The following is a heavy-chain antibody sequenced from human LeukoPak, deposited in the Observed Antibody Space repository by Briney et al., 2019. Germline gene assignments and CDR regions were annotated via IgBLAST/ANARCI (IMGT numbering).Heavy chain of an antibody. CDR2: IGYNERDK. J-gene: IGHJ4*02. Sequence: PGGYLRLSCAASGFTFTNYGIHWVRQAPGNGLEWGAFIGYNERDKHYADSAKGRFTISRDNSKNTLDLQMNSLRAEDTAVYYCANRPYSGSYQYFDYWGQGTLVTVSS. CDR3: ANRPYSGSYQYFDY. D-gene: IGHD1-26*01. V-gene: IGHV3-30*02. CDR1: GFTFTNYG.